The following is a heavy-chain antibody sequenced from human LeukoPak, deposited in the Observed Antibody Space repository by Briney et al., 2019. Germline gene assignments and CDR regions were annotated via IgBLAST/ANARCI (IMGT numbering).Heavy chain of an antibody. V-gene: IGHV3-11*01. J-gene: IGHJ6*04. CDR3: ARDAIFRGMDV. Sequence: MSGGSLRLSCAASGFTFSDYYMSWIRQAPGKRLEWVSYISSSGSTIYYADSVKGRFTISRDNAKNSLYLQMDSLRAEDTVVYYCARDAIFRGMDVWGKGTTVTVSS. D-gene: IGHD2/OR15-2a*01. CDR1: GFTFSDYY. CDR2: ISSSGSTI.